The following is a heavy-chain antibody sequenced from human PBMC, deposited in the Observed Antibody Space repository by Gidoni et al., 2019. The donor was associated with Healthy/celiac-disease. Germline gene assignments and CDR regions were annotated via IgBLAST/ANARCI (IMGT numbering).Heavy chain of an antibody. J-gene: IGHJ4*02. V-gene: IGHV4-59*01. Sequence: QVQLQESGPGLVKPSETLSLTCTVSGGSISSYYWSWIRQPPGKGLEWIGYIYYSGSTNYNPSLKSRVTISVDTSKNQLSLKLSSVTAADTAVYYCARADLMVRGAIFDYWGQGTLVTVSS. CDR2: IYYSGST. CDR3: ARADLMVRGAIFDY. D-gene: IGHD3-10*01. CDR1: GGSISSYY.